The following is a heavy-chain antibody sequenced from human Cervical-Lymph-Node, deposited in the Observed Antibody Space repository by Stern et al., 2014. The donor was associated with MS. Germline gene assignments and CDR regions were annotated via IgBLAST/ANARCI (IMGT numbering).Heavy chain of an antibody. D-gene: IGHD3-10*01. J-gene: IGHJ5*02. Sequence: QVTLKESGPVLVKPTETLTLTCTVSGFSLNNPTMGVSWIRQPPGKALEWLAHIFLDDEKSYSTSLKSRLTISKDISKSQVVLTMSNMDPVDTATYSCARTSYCSDSGTWVGWFDPWGQGTLVTVSS. CDR2: IFLDDEK. CDR1: GFSLNNPTMG. CDR3: ARTSYCSDSGTWVGWFDP. V-gene: IGHV2-26*01.